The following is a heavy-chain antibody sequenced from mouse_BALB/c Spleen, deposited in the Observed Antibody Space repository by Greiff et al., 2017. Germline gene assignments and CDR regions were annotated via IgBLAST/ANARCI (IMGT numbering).Heavy chain of an antibody. V-gene: IGHV1-18*01. CDR2: INPYNGGT. J-gene: IGHJ2*01. Sequence: VQLQQSGPELVQPGASLKISCKASGYSFTGYTMNWVKQRHGKTLEWIGLINPYNGGTSYNQKFKGKATLTVDKSSSTAYMELLSLTSEDSAVYDCARFYYGNYFDYWGQGTTLTVSA. CDR3: ARFYYGNYFDY. CDR1: GYSFTGYT. D-gene: IGHD2-1*01.